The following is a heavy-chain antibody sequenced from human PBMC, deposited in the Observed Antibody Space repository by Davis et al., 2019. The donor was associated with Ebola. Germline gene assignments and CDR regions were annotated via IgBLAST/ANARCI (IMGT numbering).Heavy chain of an antibody. Sequence: GESLKISCVASGFSFRSYWMHWVRQAPGKGLVWVSRINDDGTGTNYADSVKGRFTISRDNAKNTLYLHMNSLRVEDTAVYYCSRGLVKTISDTWGQGTLVTVSS. CDR1: GFSFRSYW. CDR3: SRGLVKTISDT. CDR2: INDDGTGT. D-gene: IGHD2-21*01. J-gene: IGHJ4*02. V-gene: IGHV3-74*01.